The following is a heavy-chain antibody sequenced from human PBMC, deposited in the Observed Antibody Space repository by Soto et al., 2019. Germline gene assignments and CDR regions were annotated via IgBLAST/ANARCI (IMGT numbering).Heavy chain of an antibody. CDR3: AGDYGGKSGWFDP. J-gene: IGHJ5*02. CDR1: GYTFTSYD. V-gene: IGHV1-8*01. CDR2: MSPSRGDT. D-gene: IGHD4-17*01. Sequence: QVQLVQSGAEVKKPGASVKVSCKASGYTFTSYDINWVRQATGQGLEWVGWMSPSRGDTGYAQKFQDRLTMTWDTSISTAYMELNSLSSEDTAVYYCAGDYGGKSGWFDPWGQGTLVTVSS.